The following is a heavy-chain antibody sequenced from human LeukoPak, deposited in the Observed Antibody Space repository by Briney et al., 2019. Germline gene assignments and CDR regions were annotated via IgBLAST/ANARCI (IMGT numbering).Heavy chain of an antibody. J-gene: IGHJ4*02. D-gene: IGHD3-9*01. Sequence: PGGSLRLSCAASGFTFSSYEMNWVRQAPGKGLEWVSYISSSGSTIYYADPVKGRFTISRDNAKNSLYLQMNSLRAEDTAVYYCARKYTDWLGYWGQGTLVTVSS. CDR1: GFTFSSYE. CDR3: ARKYTDWLGY. CDR2: ISSSGSTI. V-gene: IGHV3-48*03.